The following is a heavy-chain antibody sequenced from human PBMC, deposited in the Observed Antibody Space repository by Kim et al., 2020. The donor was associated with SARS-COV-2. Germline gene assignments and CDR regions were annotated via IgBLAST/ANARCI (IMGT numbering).Heavy chain of an antibody. D-gene: IGHD3-3*01. V-gene: IGHV4-34*01. CDR3: ARGLGGLPLRFLEWLLWYFDY. CDR2: INHSGST. CDR1: GGSFSGYY. J-gene: IGHJ4*02. Sequence: SETLSLTCAVYGGSFSGYYWSWIRQPPGKGLEWIGEINHSGSTNYNPSLKSRVTISVDTSKNQFSLKLSSVTAADTAVYYCARGLGGLPLRFLEWLLWYFDYWGQGTLVTVSS.